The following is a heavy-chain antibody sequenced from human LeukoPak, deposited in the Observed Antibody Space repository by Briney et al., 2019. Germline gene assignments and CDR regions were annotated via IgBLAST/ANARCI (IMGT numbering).Heavy chain of an antibody. CDR3: AKPLSFGVVVVAANAFDI. CDR2: IPYDGSNK. D-gene: IGHD2-15*01. CDR1: GFTFSSYG. V-gene: IGHV3-30*18. Sequence: GGSLRLSCAASGFTFSSYGMHWVRQAPGKGLEWVAVIPYDGSNKYYADSVKGRFTISRDNSKNTLYLQMNSLRAEDTAVYYCAKPLSFGVVVVAANAFDIWGQGTMVTVSS. J-gene: IGHJ3*02.